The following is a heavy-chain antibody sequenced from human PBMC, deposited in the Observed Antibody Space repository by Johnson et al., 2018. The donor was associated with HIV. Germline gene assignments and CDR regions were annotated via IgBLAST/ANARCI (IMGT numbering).Heavy chain of an antibody. V-gene: IGHV3-30-3*01. Sequence: VQLVESGGVVVQPGGSLRLSCAASGFTFSSYAMHWVRQAPGKGLEWVAVISYDRSNKYYADSVKGRFTISRDNSKNTLFLQMNSLRAEDTAVYYGARDPYTSAGNPFDIWGQGTRVTVS. CDR1: GFTFSSYA. CDR2: ISYDRSNK. D-gene: IGHD3-10*01. CDR3: ARDPYTSAGNPFDI. J-gene: IGHJ3*02.